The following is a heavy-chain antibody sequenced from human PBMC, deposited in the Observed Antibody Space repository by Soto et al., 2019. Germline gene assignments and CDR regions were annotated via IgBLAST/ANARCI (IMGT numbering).Heavy chain of an antibody. D-gene: IGHD3-22*01. J-gene: IGHJ3*01. Sequence: GGSLRLSCAASGFSFNNHAMTWVRQAQGKGLEWVSGISGSGSTTHYADSVKGRFTISRDNSKDTLYLQMNSLRADDTAVYFCAKDRLMLTMVVVGAFDFWGLGTMVTVSS. CDR2: ISGSGSTT. CDR1: GFSFNNHA. CDR3: AKDRLMLTMVVVGAFDF. V-gene: IGHV3-23*01.